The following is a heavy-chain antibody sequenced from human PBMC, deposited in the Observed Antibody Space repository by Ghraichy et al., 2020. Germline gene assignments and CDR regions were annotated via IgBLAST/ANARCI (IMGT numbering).Heavy chain of an antibody. CDR3: ARLLDYYGSGSYRRPYFDY. V-gene: IGHV4-4*02. CDR2: IYHSGST. Sequence: SETLSLTCAVSGGSISSSNWWSWVRQPPGKGLEWIGEIYHSGSTNYNPSLKSRVTISVDKSKNQFSLKLSSVTAADTAVYYCARLLDYYGSGSYRRPYFDYWGRGTLVTVSS. D-gene: IGHD3-10*01. CDR1: GGSISSSNW. J-gene: IGHJ4*02.